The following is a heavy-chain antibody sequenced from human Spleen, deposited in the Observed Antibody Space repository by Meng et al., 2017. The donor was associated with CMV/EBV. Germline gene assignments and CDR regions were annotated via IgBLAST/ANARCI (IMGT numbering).Heavy chain of an antibody. V-gene: IGHV4-38-2*02. CDR2: IYHSGNT. Sequence: SETLSLTCIVSGSSISSYYYWGWIRQPPGKGLEWIGNIYHSGNTYYNPSLKSRVTISVDTSKNQFSLKLTSVTAADTAVYYCARVQQLAPFPDYWGRGTLVTVSS. J-gene: IGHJ4*02. D-gene: IGHD6-6*01. CDR1: GSSISSYYY. CDR3: ARVQQLAPFPDY.